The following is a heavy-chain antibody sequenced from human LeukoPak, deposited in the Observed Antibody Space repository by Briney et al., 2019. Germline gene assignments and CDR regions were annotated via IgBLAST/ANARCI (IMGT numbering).Heavy chain of an antibody. Sequence: PGGSLRLSCAASGFTFSSYSMNWVRQAPGKGLEWVSSIGSSSSYIYYADSVKGRSTISRDNAKNSLYLQMNSLRAEDTAVYYCARGAVGANDWGQGTLVTVSS. J-gene: IGHJ1*01. CDR3: ARGAVGAND. D-gene: IGHD1-26*01. CDR2: IGSSSSYI. CDR1: GFTFSSYS. V-gene: IGHV3-21*01.